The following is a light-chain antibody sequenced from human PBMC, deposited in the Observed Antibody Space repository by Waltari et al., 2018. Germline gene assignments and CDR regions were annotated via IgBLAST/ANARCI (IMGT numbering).Light chain of an antibody. V-gene: IGKV2-30*01. Sequence: DIVMTQSPLSLPITPGQPASISCRSSQSLIYSNGETYLSWYHQKPGQPPRLLIYQVSNRYSGVSDRFSGSGAGTDFTLKISRVEAEDVGIYYCGQGAHFPLTFGGGTKVEIK. CDR2: QVS. J-gene: IGKJ4*01. CDR3: GQGAHFPLT. CDR1: QSLIYSNGETY.